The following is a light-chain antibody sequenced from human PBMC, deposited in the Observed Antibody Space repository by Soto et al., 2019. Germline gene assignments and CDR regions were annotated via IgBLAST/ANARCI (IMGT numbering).Light chain of an antibody. CDR1: SSNIGSNT. CDR2: TNN. CDR3: AAWDDSLNAFV. V-gene: IGLV1-44*01. Sequence: QSVLTQPPSASGTPGQRVTISCSGSSSNIGSNTVDWYQQLPGTAPKLLIYTNNKRPSGVPDRFSGSKSGTSASLAISGLQSEDEAEYYCAAWDDSLNAFVFGTGTKVTVL. J-gene: IGLJ1*01.